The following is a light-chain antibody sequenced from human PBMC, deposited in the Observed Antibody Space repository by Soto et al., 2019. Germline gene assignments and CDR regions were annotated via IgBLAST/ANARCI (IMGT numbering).Light chain of an antibody. V-gene: IGLV2-14*01. CDR1: SSDVGGYNY. CDR2: DVS. CDR3: SSYTTSNTRQIV. J-gene: IGLJ1*01. Sequence: SALPQAASVSGSPGQSITISCTGTSSDVGGYNYVSWYQQHPGKAPKFMIYDVSNRPSGVSNRFSGSKSGNTASLTISGLQAEDEADYYCSSYTTSNTRQIVFGTGTKVTVL.